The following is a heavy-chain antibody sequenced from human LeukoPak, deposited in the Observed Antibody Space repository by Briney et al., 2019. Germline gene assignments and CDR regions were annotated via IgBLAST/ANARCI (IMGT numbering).Heavy chain of an antibody. CDR2: ISSNGGST. Sequence: GGSLRLSCAASGFTFSSYAMHWVRQAPGKGLEYVSAISSNGGSTYYASSVKGRFTISRDNSKNTLYLQMGSLRAEDMAVYYCARDPSVTEGYYFDYWGQGTLVTVSS. CDR1: GFTFSSYA. CDR3: ARDPSVTEGYYFDY. V-gene: IGHV3-64*01. J-gene: IGHJ4*02.